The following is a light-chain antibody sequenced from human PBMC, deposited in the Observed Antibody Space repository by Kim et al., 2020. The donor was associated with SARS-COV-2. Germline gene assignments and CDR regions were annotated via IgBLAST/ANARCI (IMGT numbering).Light chain of an antibody. CDR1: NIAAKS. Sequence: SYELTQPSSVSVAPGRTAWITCGGNNIAAKSVHWYQQKPGQAPVLVISNNSARPSGIPERFSGSNSENTATLAISGVEAGDEADYHCQVWDANSDHVVFGGGTQLTV. CDR3: QVWDANSDHVV. V-gene: IGLV3-21*04. CDR2: NNS. J-gene: IGLJ3*02.